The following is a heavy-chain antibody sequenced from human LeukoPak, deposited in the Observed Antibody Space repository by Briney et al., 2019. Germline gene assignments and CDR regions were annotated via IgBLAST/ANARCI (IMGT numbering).Heavy chain of an antibody. CDR3: ARGGEWASSSWYYFDY. CDR2: IYYSGST. D-gene: IGHD6-13*01. CDR1: GGSISSYY. Sequence: SETPSLTCTVSGGSISSYYWSWIRQPPGKGLEWIGYIYYSGSTNYNPSLKSRVTISVDTSKNQFSLKLSSVTAADTAVYYCARGGEWASSSWYYFDYWGQGTLVTVSS. V-gene: IGHV4-59*08. J-gene: IGHJ4*02.